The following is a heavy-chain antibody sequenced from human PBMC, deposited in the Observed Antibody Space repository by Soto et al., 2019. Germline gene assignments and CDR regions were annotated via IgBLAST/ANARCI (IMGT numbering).Heavy chain of an antibody. Sequence: PSETLSLTCTVSGGSISTSSYYWGWIPQPPGQGLEGIGNIYYSGSTYYNPSLKSRVTMSVDTSKTQFSLKLSSVTAADTAVYYCAIFYGRIAYYYDYGMDVWGQGTTVTVSS. D-gene: IGHD3-22*01. CDR1: GGSISTSSYY. J-gene: IGHJ6*02. CDR3: AIFYGRIAYYYDYGMDV. CDR2: IYYSGST. V-gene: IGHV4-39*01.